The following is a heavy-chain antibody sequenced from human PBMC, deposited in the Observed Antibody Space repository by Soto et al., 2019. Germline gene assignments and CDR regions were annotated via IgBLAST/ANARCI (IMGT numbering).Heavy chain of an antibody. Sequence: PSETLSLTCAVSVGSISSGGYSWSWIRQPPGKGLEWIGYMYHSGSTYYNPSLKSRVTISVDRSKNQFSLKLSSVTAADTAVYYCARVPGPWGQGTLVTVSS. J-gene: IGHJ5*02. V-gene: IGHV4-30-2*01. CDR2: MYHSGST. CDR1: VGSISSGGYS. CDR3: ARVPGP. D-gene: IGHD7-27*01.